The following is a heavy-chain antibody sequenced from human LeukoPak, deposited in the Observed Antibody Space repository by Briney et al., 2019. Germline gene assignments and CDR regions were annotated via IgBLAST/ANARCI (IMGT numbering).Heavy chain of an antibody. CDR3: ARASSPGVVPAAISFPFDP. D-gene: IGHD2-2*02. V-gene: IGHV1-46*01. J-gene: IGHJ5*02. CDR1: GYTFVNYY. Sequence: ASVKVSCKASGYTFVNYYMHWVRQAPGQGLEWMGIINPRAGSTSYAQKFQGRVTMPSDTSTSTVYVELRSLKSEDTAMYYCARASSPGVVPAAISFPFDPWGQGTLVTVSS. CDR2: INPRAGST.